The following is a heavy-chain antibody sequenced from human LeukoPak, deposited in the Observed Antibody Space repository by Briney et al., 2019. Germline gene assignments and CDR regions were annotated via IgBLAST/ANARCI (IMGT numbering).Heavy chain of an antibody. V-gene: IGHV3-30*18. D-gene: IGHD3-22*01. CDR2: ISYDGSNK. J-gene: IGHJ4*02. CDR1: GFTFSSYG. Sequence: PGGSLRLSCAASGFTFSSYGMHWVRQAPGKGLEWVAVISYDGSNKYYADSVKGRFTISRDNSKNTLYLQMNSLRAEDTAVYYCAKDQIYYDSSGLLDYWGQGTLVTVSS. CDR3: AKDQIYYDSSGLLDY.